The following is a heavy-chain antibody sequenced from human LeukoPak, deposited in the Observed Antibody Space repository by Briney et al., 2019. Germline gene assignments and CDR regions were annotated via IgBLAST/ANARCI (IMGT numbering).Heavy chain of an antibody. J-gene: IGHJ4*02. Sequence: GGSLRLSCAASGFSFSDAWMSWVRQAPGKGLEWVGRIKSDTDGETTDYAAPVKGRFTISRDDSRNKLYLQMTTLKTEDTVLSYCTTVPHSGYCSGVRCYPYDYWGQGTLVTVSS. D-gene: IGHD2-15*01. V-gene: IGHV3-15*01. CDR3: TTVPHSGYCSGVRCYPYDY. CDR2: IKSDTDGETT. CDR1: GFSFSDAW.